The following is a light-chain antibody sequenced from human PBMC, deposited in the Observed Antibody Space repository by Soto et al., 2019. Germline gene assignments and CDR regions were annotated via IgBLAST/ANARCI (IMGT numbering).Light chain of an antibody. Sequence: IQMTQSPSSVSASVGDTVTITCRASQGIGSWLAWYHQIPGKAPKLLIYSASSLQSGTPSRFTGRGSGAAFTLTITNLQPEDVGVYHCQQASSLPLNFGGGTKVEIK. J-gene: IGKJ4*01. CDR3: QQASSLPLN. CDR2: SAS. V-gene: IGKV1-12*01. CDR1: QGIGSW.